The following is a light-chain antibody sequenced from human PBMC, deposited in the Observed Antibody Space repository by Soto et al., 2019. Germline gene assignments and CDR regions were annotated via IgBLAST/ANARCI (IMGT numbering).Light chain of an antibody. V-gene: IGKV1-39*01. J-gene: IGKJ3*01. CDR2: AAS. CDR1: QSISNY. Sequence: DIQMTQSPSSLSASVGDSVTITCRASQSISNYLNWYQQKPGKAPKLLVYAASSLQSGVPSRFSGSASGTDFTLTISSLQPEDFATYYCQQSYSTPFTFGPRTKVHI. CDR3: QQSYSTPFT.